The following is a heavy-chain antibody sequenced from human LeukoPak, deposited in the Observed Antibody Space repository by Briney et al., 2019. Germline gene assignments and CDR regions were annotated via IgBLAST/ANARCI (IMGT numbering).Heavy chain of an antibody. D-gene: IGHD4-23*01. CDR2: ISSSSSYI. J-gene: IGHJ6*03. CDR1: GFTFSSYS. V-gene: IGHV3-21*01. CDR3: ARVGNQYYYMDV. Sequence: SGGSLRLSCAASGFTFSSYSMNWVRQAPGKGLEWVSSISSSSSYIYYADSVKGRFTISRDNAKNSLYLQMNSLRAEDTAVYYCARVGNQYYYMDVWGKGTTVTVSS.